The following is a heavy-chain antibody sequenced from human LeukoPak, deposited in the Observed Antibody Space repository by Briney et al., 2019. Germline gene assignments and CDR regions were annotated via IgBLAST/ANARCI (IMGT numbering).Heavy chain of an antibody. V-gene: IGHV4-39*01. Sequence: SETLSLTCIVSGGSISSSSYYWGWIRQPPGKGLEWIGSIYYSGSTYYNPSLKSRVTISVDASKNQFSLKLSSVTAADTAVYYCARLQKESIAAADYWGQGTLVTISS. CDR2: IYYSGST. CDR1: GGSISSSSYY. D-gene: IGHD6-13*01. CDR3: ARLQKESIAAADY. J-gene: IGHJ4*02.